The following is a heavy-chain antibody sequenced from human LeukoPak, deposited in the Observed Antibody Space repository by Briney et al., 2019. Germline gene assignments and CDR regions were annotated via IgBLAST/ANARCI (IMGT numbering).Heavy chain of an antibody. CDR3: ARSPYGQPLDY. V-gene: IGHV4-59*01. CDR2: IYYSGST. J-gene: IGHJ4*02. CDR1: GGSISSYY. D-gene: IGHD3-10*01. Sequence: SEPLSLTCTASGGSISSYYWSWIRQPPGKGLEWIGYIYYSGSTNYNPSLKSRVTISVDTSKNQFSLKLSSVTAADTAVYYCARSPYGQPLDYWGQGTLVTVSS.